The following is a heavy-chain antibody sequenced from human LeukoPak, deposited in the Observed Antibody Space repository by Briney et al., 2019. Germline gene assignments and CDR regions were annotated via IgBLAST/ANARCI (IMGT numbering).Heavy chain of an antibody. CDR1: GGSISSGGYY. V-gene: IGHV4-30-2*01. CDR3: ARGAIGSSWYYFDY. Sequence: PSQTLSLTCTVSGGSISSGGYYWSWIRQPPGKGLEWIGYIYHSGSTYYNPSLKSRVTISVDRSKNQFSLKLSSVTAADTAVYYCARGAIGSSWYYFDYWGQGTLVTVSS. J-gene: IGHJ4*02. CDR2: IYHSGST. D-gene: IGHD6-13*01.